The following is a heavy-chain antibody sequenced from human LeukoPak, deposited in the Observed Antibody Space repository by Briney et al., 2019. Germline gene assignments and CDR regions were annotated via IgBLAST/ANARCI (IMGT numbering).Heavy chain of an antibody. CDR2: IYTSGST. D-gene: IGHD1-26*01. CDR1: GGSISSSSYY. Sequence: SETLSLTCTVSGGSISSSSYYWSWIRQPAGKGLEWIGRIYTSGSTNYNPSLKSRVTISVDTSKNQFSLKLSSVTAADTAVYYCARHSPVGIFYFDYWGQGTLVTVSS. J-gene: IGHJ4*02. V-gene: IGHV4-61*02. CDR3: ARHSPVGIFYFDY.